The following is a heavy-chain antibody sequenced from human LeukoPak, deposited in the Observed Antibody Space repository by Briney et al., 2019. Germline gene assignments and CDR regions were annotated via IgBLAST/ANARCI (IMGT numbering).Heavy chain of an antibody. CDR1: GFRFSSYG. CDR2: ISYDGSNK. Sequence: PGRSLRLSCVASGFRFSSYGMHWVRQAPGKGLEWVAVISYDGSNKYYADSVKGRFTISRDNSKNTLYLQMNSLRAEDTAVYYCARSNGIMYRPYSSGWYEFDYWGQGTLVTVTS. V-gene: IGHV3-30*03. D-gene: IGHD6-19*01. J-gene: IGHJ4*02. CDR3: ARSNGIMYRPYSSGWYEFDY.